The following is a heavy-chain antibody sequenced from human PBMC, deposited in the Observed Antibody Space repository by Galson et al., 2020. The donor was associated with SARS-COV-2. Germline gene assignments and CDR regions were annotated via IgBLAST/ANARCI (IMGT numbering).Heavy chain of an antibody. CDR2: INAGNGNT. CDR1: GYTFTSYA. V-gene: IGHV1-3*01. J-gene: IGHJ4*02. CDR3: ARVPTYDSSDYYYLPFDY. Sequence: ASVKVSCKASGYTFTSYAMHWVRQAPGQRLEWMGWINAGNGNTKYSQKFQGRVTITRDTSASTAYMELSSLRSEDTAVYYCARVPTYDSSDYYYLPFDYWGQGTLVTVSS. D-gene: IGHD3-22*01.